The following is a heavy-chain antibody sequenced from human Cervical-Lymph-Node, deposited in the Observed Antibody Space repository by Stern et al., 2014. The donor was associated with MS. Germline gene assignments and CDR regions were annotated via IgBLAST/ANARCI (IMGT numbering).Heavy chain of an antibody. D-gene: IGHD2-21*01. J-gene: IGHJ4*02. Sequence: MQLVESGAEMKRPGASVKVSFKASGYTLVNYGINWVRQAPGQGLEWMGWISGSKGNADYAQKLEGRVTMTTDTSTNTAYMELRSLRSDDTAVYYCATMGGGGVDYWGQGTLVTVSS. V-gene: IGHV1-18*04. CDR2: ISGSKGNA. CDR3: ATMGGGGVDY. CDR1: GYTLVNYG.